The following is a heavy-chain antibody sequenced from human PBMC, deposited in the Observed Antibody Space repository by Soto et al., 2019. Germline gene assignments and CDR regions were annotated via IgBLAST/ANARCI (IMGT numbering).Heavy chain of an antibody. CDR1: GYTFTSYY. CDR2: INPSGGST. CDR3: ARATRTYYYDSSGYPPGFPFDI. V-gene: IGHV1-46*01. Sequence: ASVKVSCKASGYTFTSYYMHWVRQAPGQGLEWMGIINPSGGSTSYAQKFQGRVTMTRDTSTSTVYMELSSLRSEDTAVYYCARATRTYYYDSSGYPPGFPFDIWGQGTMVTVSS. J-gene: IGHJ3*02. D-gene: IGHD3-22*01.